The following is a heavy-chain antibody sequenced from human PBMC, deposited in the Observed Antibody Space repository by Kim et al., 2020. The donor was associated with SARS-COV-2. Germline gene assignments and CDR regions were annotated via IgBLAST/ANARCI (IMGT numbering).Heavy chain of an antibody. Sequence: SETLSLTCAVYGGSFSGYYWSWIRQPPGKGLEWIGEINHSGSTNYNPSLKSRVTISVDTSKNQFSLKLSSVTAADTAVYYCARGRLAYDFWSGYYSSTWFDPWGQGTLVTVSS. D-gene: IGHD3-3*01. CDR3: ARGRLAYDFWSGYYSSTWFDP. V-gene: IGHV4-34*01. CDR1: GGSFSGYY. J-gene: IGHJ5*02. CDR2: INHSGST.